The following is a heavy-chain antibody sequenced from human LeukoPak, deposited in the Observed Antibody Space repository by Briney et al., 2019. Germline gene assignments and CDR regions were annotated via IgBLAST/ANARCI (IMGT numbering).Heavy chain of an antibody. Sequence: ASVKVSCKASGYTFTSYGISWVRQAPGQGLEWMGWISAYNGNTNYAQKLQGRVTMTTDTSTSTAYMELRSLRSDGTAVYYCARDTAMQRKGKIKNWFDPWGQGTLVTVSS. D-gene: IGHD5-18*01. V-gene: IGHV1-18*01. CDR1: GYTFTSYG. CDR3: ARDTAMQRKGKIKNWFDP. CDR2: ISAYNGNT. J-gene: IGHJ5*02.